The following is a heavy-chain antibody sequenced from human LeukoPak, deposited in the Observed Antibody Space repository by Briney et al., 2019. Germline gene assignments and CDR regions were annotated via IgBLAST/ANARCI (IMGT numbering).Heavy chain of an antibody. D-gene: IGHD3-22*01. CDR3: ARHVNAYYYDISAYNVGYQFDC. J-gene: IGHJ4*02. CDR2: VNDSGGT. CDR1: IDSFTNYY. Sequence: SETLSLTCAVYIDSFTNYYWNWIRQTPGKGLEWIGEVNDSGGTNINPSLRSRVILSVDTSKNQFSLKLISVTAADTAVYYCARHVNAYYYDISAYNVGYQFDCWGQGTLVTVSS. V-gene: IGHV4-34*01.